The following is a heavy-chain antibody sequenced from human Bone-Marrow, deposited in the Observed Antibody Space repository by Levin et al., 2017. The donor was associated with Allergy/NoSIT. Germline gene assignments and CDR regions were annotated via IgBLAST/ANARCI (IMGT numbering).Heavy chain of an antibody. D-gene: IGHD6-6*01. CDR3: EGESVAETNGQPLVS. J-gene: IGHJ3*01. Sequence: SQTLSLTCVVSGGSIRSSNWWTWVRQAPGKGLEWIGEAYHSGKAYYNPTLGGRVTISVDRSNNEFSLTLTSVNAADTAVYYCEGESVAETNGQPLVSWGQGTMVTVSS. CDR1: GGSIRSSNW. CDR2: AYHSGKA. V-gene: IGHV4/OR15-8*02.